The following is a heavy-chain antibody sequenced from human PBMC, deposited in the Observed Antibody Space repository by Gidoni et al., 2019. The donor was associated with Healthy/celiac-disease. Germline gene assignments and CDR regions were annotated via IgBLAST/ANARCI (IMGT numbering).Heavy chain of an antibody. CDR1: GFTFSSYA. CDR3: AKGDYDSSGYLDY. Sequence: EVQLLESGGGLVQPGGSLRLSCAASGFTFSSYAMSWVRQAPGKGLEGVSAISVSGGSTYYADSVKGRFTISRDNSKNTLYLQMNSLRAEDTAVYYCAKGDYDSSGYLDYWGQGTLVTVSS. D-gene: IGHD3-22*01. J-gene: IGHJ4*02. V-gene: IGHV3-23*01. CDR2: ISVSGGST.